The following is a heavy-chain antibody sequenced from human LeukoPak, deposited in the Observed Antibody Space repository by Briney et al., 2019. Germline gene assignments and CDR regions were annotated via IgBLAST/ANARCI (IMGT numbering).Heavy chain of an antibody. CDR3: ARVGIQENVVVPAATRDS. CDR1: GGSISSGGYY. D-gene: IGHD2-2*01. CDR2: IYHSGST. V-gene: IGHV4-30-2*01. J-gene: IGHJ4*02. Sequence: SQTLSLTCTVSGGSISSGGYYWSWIRQPPGKGLEWIGYIYHSGSTYYNPSLKSRVTISVDRSKNQFSLKLSSVTAADTAVYYCARVGIQENVVVPAATRDSWGQGTLVTVSS.